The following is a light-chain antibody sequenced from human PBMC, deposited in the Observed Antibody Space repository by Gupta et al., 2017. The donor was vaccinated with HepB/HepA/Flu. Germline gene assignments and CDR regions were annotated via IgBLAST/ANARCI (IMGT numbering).Light chain of an antibody. J-gene: IGKJ1*01. Sequence: DIQLTQSPSFLSASVGDRVTITCRASHGINSYLAWYQQKPGQVPKLLIYPASTLQSGVPSRFSGSGSGTEFTLTISNLQPDDFATYYCQQLNSSPITFGHGTKVEVK. CDR2: PAS. V-gene: IGKV1-9*01. CDR3: QQLNSSPIT. CDR1: HGINSY.